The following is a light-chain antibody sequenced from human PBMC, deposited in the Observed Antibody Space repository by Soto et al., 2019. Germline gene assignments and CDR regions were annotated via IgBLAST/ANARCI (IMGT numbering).Light chain of an antibody. CDR2: DAS. V-gene: IGKV1-5*01. J-gene: IGKJ1*01. CDR3: LQYDNYSWT. Sequence: DIPMTQSPSTLSPSVGGRVTITCRASRSISDWLAWYQQKPGKAPKLLIFDASSLKSGVPSRFSGSGSGTEFTLTISSLQPDDVATYYCLQYDNYSWTFGQGTKVEIK. CDR1: RSISDW.